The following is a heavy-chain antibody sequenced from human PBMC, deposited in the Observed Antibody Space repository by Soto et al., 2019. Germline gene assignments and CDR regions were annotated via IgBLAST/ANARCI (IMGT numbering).Heavy chain of an antibody. CDR2: IYNGGSYIIGST. CDR3: ASSRCSSLSCYSPSTFDS. J-gene: IGHJ4*01. V-gene: IGHV4-4*07. D-gene: IGHD2-2*01. Sequence: AETLSLTCSVSGGSFSSNYWSWIRQPAGKGLEWIGRIYNGGSYIIGSTTYNPSLNSRVTMSVDTSKNQFSLKLSSVTAADTALHYRASSRCSSLSCYSPSTFDSWGHGTLVTVSS. CDR1: GGSFSSNY.